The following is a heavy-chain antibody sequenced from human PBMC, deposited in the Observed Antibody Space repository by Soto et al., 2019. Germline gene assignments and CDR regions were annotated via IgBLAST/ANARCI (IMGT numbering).Heavy chain of an antibody. J-gene: IGHJ4*02. CDR3: ARVLYSTSLTDY. D-gene: IGHD6-13*01. V-gene: IGHV4-30-4*01. CDR1: GGSIASDDYY. CDR2: IYHSGNS. Sequence: PSETLSLTCTVSGGSIASDDYYWDWIRQPPGKGLEWIGYIYHSGNSYFNPSLKSRLTISVDTSKNQFSLRLSSVTAADTAVYYCARVLYSTSLTDYWGQGILVTVSS.